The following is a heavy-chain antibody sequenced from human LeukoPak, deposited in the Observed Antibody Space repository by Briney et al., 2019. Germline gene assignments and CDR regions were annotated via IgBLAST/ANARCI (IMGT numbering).Heavy chain of an antibody. CDR2: IYSGGST. V-gene: IGHV3-53*01. CDR3: ARDRPLWFGESREVRYYYYGMNV. CDR1: GFTVSSNY. J-gene: IGHJ6*02. D-gene: IGHD3-10*01. Sequence: PGGSLRLSCAASGFTVSSNYMSWVRQAPGKGLEWVSVIYSGGSTYYADSVKGRFAISRDNSKNTLYLQMNSLRAEDTAVYYCARDRPLWFGESREVRYYYYGMNVWGQGTTVTVSS.